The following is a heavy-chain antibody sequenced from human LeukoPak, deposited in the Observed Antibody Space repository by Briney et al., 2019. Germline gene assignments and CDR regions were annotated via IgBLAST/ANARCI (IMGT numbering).Heavy chain of an antibody. D-gene: IGHD3-16*01. V-gene: IGHV3-23*01. CDR1: GFRFSDFT. CDR2: IGGRGGST. Sequence: GGSLSLSCAASGFRFSDFTMTWVRPAPGKGPEWVSAIGGRGGSTYYADSLGGRFTISRDNSKDMLYLQMNSLKVEDTATYYCGKEGGAWGQGTKVTVSS. CDR3: GKEGGA. J-gene: IGHJ5*02.